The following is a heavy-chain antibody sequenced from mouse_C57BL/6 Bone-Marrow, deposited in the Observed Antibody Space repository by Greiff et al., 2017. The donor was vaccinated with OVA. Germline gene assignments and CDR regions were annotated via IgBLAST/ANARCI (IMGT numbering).Heavy chain of an antibody. CDR2: ISSGGSYT. J-gene: IGHJ3*01. D-gene: IGHD2-4*01. CDR1: GFTFSSYG. Sequence: EVQGVESGGDLVKPGGSLKLSCAASGFTFSSYGMSWVRQTPDKRLEWVATISSGGSYTYYPDSVKGRFTISRDNAKNTLYLQMSSLKSEDTAMYYCARRYDYGSPFAYWGQGTLVTVSA. V-gene: IGHV5-6*01. CDR3: ARRYDYGSPFAY.